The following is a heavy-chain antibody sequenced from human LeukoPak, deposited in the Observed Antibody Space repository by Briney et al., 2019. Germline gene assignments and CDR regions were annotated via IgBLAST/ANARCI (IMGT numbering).Heavy chain of an antibody. Sequence: GASVKVSCKASGYTFTGYYMHWVRQAPGQGLEWIGWINPNSGGTNYAQKFQGRVTMTRDTSISTAYMELSRLRSDDTAVYYCATCYGSGSYYKPGPYPCNWFDPWGQGTLVTVSS. CDR2: INPNSGGT. J-gene: IGHJ5*02. D-gene: IGHD3-10*01. CDR1: GYTFTGYY. CDR3: ATCYGSGSYYKPGPYPCNWFDP. V-gene: IGHV1-2*02.